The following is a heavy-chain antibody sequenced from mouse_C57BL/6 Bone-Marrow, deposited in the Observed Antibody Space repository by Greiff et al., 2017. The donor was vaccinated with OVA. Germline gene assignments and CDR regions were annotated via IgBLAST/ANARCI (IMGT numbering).Heavy chain of an antibody. CDR3: ARPTHYGSSYWYFDV. CDR2: INPDSSTI. J-gene: IGHJ1*03. D-gene: IGHD1-1*01. Sequence: EVKLVESGGGLVQPGGSLKLSCAASGIDFSRYWMSWVRRAPGKGLEWIGEINPDSSTINYAPSLKDKFIISRDNAKNTLYLQMSKVRSEDTALYYCARPTHYGSSYWYFDVWGTGTTVTVSS. V-gene: IGHV4-1*01. CDR1: GIDFSRYW.